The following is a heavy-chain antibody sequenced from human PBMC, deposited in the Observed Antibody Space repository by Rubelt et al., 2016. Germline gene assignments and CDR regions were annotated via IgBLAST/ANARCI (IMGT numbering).Heavy chain of an antibody. CDR2: ISGSGGNT. V-gene: IGHV3-23*01. CDR1: GFTFSNYA. Sequence: QLLDSGGGLVQPGGSLRLSCATSGFTFSNYAMSWVRQAPGKGLEWVSAISGSGGNTYYADFAKGRFTISRDNSKNTLYLQMNSLRAEDTAVYYCARLGSNYDFWSGYIWGQGTLVTVSS. CDR3: ARLGSNYDFWSGYI. D-gene: IGHD3-3*01. J-gene: IGHJ4*02.